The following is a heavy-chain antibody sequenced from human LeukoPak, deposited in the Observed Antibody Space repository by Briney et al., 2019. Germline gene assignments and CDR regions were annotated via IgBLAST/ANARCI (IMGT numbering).Heavy chain of an antibody. Sequence: ASVKVSCKASGYTFTSYGISWVRQAPGQGLEWMGWISAYNGNTNYAQKLQGRVTMTTDTSTSTAYMELRSLRSDDTAVYYCARGTLRDIVVVPAAIRYYYGMDVWGQGTTVTVSS. J-gene: IGHJ6*02. V-gene: IGHV1-18*01. CDR3: ARGTLRDIVVVPAAIRYYYGMDV. D-gene: IGHD2-2*02. CDR1: GYTFTSYG. CDR2: ISAYNGNT.